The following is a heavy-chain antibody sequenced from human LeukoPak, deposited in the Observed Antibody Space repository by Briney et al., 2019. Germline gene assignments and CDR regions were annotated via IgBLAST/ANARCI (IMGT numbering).Heavy chain of an antibody. CDR1: GYTFTGYY. CDR3: ARSIGVTGSNNWFDP. D-gene: IGHD1/OR15-1a*01. J-gene: IGHJ5*02. CDR2: INPNSGGT. Sequence: ASVKVSCKASGYTFTGYYMHWVRQAPGQGLEWMGWINPNSGGTNYAQKFQGRVTMTRDTSISTAYMELSRLRSDDTAVYYCARSIGVTGSNNWFDPWGQGTLVTVSS. V-gene: IGHV1-2*02.